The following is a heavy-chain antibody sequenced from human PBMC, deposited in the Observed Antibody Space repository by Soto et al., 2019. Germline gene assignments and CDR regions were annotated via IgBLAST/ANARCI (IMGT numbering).Heavy chain of an antibody. CDR2: ITGSGGDS. CDR1: GFSFSSYV. CDR3: AKGSGSSRPYYFDY. J-gene: IGHJ4*02. Sequence: EVQLLESGGGLVQPGGSLRVSCAASGFSFSSYVMSWVRQAPGKGLEWVSAITGSGGDSYHADSVKGRFTISRDNTKNTLYLQMNRLRAEDTAVYYCAKGSGSSRPYYFDYWGQGTPVTVSS. D-gene: IGHD6-13*01. V-gene: IGHV3-23*01.